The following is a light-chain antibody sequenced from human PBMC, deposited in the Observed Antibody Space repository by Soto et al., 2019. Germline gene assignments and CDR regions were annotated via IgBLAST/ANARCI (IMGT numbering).Light chain of an antibody. CDR2: AAS. V-gene: IGKV1D-16*01. Sequence: DIQMTQSPSSVSASVGDRVTITCRASQAISTWLAWYQQKPGKAPKLLIYAASNLQTGVPSRFSGSGSGTDFTLTISSLQPDDFATYYCQQYNSYSWTFGQGTKVEIK. CDR1: QAISTW. J-gene: IGKJ1*01. CDR3: QQYNSYSWT.